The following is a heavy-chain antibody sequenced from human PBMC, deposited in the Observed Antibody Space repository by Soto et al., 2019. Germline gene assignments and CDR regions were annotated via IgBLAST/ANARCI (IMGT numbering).Heavy chain of an antibody. CDR2: ISYDGSNK. V-gene: IGHV3-30*18. J-gene: IGHJ4*02. Sequence: LRLSCAASGFTFSSYGMHWVRQAPGKGLEWVAVISYDGSNKYYADSVKGRFTISRDNSKNTLYLQMNSLRAEDTAVYYCAKPYGPILFDYWGQGTLVTVSS. D-gene: IGHD3-10*01. CDR3: AKPYGPILFDY. CDR1: GFTFSSYG.